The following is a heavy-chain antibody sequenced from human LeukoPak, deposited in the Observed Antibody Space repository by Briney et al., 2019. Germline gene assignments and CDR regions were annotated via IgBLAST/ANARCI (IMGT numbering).Heavy chain of an antibody. V-gene: IGHV3-30*02. J-gene: IGHJ6*03. D-gene: IGHD4-11*01. CDR1: GFTFSSYG. CDR3: AKDDRLYYYYYYMDV. Sequence: GGSLRLSCAASGFTFSSYGMHWVRQAPGKGLEWVAFIRYDGSNKYYADSVKGRFTISRDNSKNTLYLEMNSLRAEDTAVYYCAKDDRLYYYYYYMDVWGEGTTVTVSS. CDR2: IRYDGSNK.